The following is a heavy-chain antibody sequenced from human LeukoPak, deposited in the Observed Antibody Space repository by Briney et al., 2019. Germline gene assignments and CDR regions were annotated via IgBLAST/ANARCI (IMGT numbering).Heavy chain of an antibody. D-gene: IGHD2-2*01. J-gene: IGHJ4*02. CDR3: ARGLVVSAAPLNY. CDR1: GGSFSGYY. CDR2: INHSGST. Sequence: PSETLSRTCAVYGGSFSGYYWSWIRQPPGKGLEWIGEINHSGSTNYNPSLKSRVTISVDTSKNQFSLKLSSVTAADTAVYYCARGLVVSAAPLNYWGKGTLVTVSS. V-gene: IGHV4-34*01.